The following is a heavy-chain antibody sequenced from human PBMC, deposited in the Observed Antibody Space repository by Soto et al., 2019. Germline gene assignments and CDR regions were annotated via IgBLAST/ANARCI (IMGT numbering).Heavy chain of an antibody. D-gene: IGHD7-27*01. CDR1: GYTFTGYY. V-gene: IGHV1-2*02. CDR2: INPNSGGT. CDR3: ASLLSSLRLGNPVTTERGNDY. Sequence: ASVKVSCKASGYTFTGYYRHWVRQAPGQGLEWMGWINPNSGGTNYAQKFQGRVTMTRDTSISTAYMELSRLRSDDTAVYYCASLLSSLRLGNPVTTERGNDYLGQGTLVTLSS. J-gene: IGHJ4*02.